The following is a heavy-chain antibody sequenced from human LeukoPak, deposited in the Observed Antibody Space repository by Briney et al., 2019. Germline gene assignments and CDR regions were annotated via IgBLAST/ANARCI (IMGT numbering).Heavy chain of an antibody. Sequence: SETLSLTCTVSGGSISSYYWSWIRQPPGKGLEWIGYIYYSGSTNYNPSLKSRVTISVDTSKNQFSLKLSSVTAADTAVYYCARDRNIVVVPAAIDTLGSLFDPWGQGTLVTVSS. J-gene: IGHJ5*02. CDR1: GGSISSYY. V-gene: IGHV4-59*12. CDR2: IYYSGST. D-gene: IGHD2-2*02. CDR3: ARDRNIVVVPAAIDTLGSLFDP.